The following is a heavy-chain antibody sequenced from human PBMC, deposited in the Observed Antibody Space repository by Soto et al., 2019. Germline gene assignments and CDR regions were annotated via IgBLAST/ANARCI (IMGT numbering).Heavy chain of an antibody. CDR1: GFTFSSYA. D-gene: IGHD5-18*01. CDR3: AKDDGYSYGYY. J-gene: IGHJ4*02. Sequence: VGSLRLSCAASGFTFSSYAMSWVRQAPGKGLEWVSAISGSGGSTYYADSVKGRFTISRDNSKNTLYLQMNSLRAEDTAVYYCAKDDGYSYGYYWGQGTLVTVSS. V-gene: IGHV3-23*01. CDR2: ISGSGGST.